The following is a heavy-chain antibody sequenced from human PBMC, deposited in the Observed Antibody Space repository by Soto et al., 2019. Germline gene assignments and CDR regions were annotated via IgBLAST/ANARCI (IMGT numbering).Heavy chain of an antibody. CDR3: ARHPTGFPNWFDP. CDR2: ISYSAIT. D-gene: IGHD1-1*01. J-gene: IGHJ5*02. Sequence: PSETLSLTCTVSGGSISSSPYNWGWIRQPPKKGLEWIGTISYSAITYYNTSLKSRVTMSVDTSKNQFSLKLSSVTAADTAVYYCARHPTGFPNWFDPWGQGTQVTVSS. CDR1: GGSISSSPYN. V-gene: IGHV4-39*01.